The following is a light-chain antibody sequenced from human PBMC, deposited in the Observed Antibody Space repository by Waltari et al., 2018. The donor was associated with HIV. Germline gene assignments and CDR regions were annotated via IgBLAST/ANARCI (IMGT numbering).Light chain of an antibody. J-gene: IGLJ3*02. Sequence: QSGLTQPPSASATPGQRVTISCSGSSSHLSRNPINWYQQVPGTAPKLLIYTNTQRPSGVPDRFSGSKSGSSASLAISGLQSEDEADYYCAAWDDSLNGWVFGGGTKLTVL. CDR3: AAWDDSLNGWV. CDR2: TNT. V-gene: IGLV1-44*01. CDR1: SSHLSRNP.